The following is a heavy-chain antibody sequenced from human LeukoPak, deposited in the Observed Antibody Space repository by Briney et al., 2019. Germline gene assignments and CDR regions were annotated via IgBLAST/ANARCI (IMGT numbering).Heavy chain of an antibody. V-gene: IGHV3-66*01. Sequence: GGSLRLSRAASGFTVSRNYMTWVRQAPGKGLEWVSIIYSGGSTYYADSVKGRFTISRDNSKNTLYLQMNSLRAEDTAVYYCARDLTLSYSGSYQRAYYYYGMDVWGQGTTVTVSS. D-gene: IGHD1-26*01. J-gene: IGHJ6*02. CDR3: ARDLTLSYSGSYQRAYYYYGMDV. CDR1: GFTVSRNY. CDR2: IYSGGST.